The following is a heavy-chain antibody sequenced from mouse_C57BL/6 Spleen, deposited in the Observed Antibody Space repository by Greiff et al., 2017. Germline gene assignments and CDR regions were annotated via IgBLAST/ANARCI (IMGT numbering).Heavy chain of an antibody. J-gene: IGHJ2*01. CDR1: GYTFTSSW. CDR2: IYPGSGST. Sequence: QVQLQQPGAELVKPGASVKMSCTASGYTFTSSWITWVKQWPGQGLEWIGDIYPGSGSTNYNEKFKGKATLTVDTSNSTAYMKLSSLTAEDSAVYYCARDEEYYFAYWGQGTTLTVSA. CDR3: ARDEEYYFAY. V-gene: IGHV1-55*01.